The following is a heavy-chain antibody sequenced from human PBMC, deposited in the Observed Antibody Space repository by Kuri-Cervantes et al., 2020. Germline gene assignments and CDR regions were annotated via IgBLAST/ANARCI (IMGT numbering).Heavy chain of an antibody. V-gene: IGHV1-2*02. CDR3: ARDDVWERGMVRGVINNWFDP. D-gene: IGHD3-10*01. Sequence: ASVKVSCKASGYTFTGHYMHWVRQAPGQGLEWMGWINPNSGGTNYAQKFQGRVTMTRDTSISTAYMELSRLRSDDTAVYYCARDDVWERGMVRGVINNWFDPWGQGTLVTVSS. CDR2: INPNSGGT. CDR1: GYTFTGHY. J-gene: IGHJ5*02.